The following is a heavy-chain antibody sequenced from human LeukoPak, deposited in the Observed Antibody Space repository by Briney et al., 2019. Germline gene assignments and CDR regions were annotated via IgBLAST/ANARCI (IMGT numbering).Heavy chain of an antibody. CDR3: ARDRYDILTGYYKDAYFDY. D-gene: IGHD3-9*01. J-gene: IGHJ4*02. Sequence: SVKVSCKASGGTFSSYAISWVRQAPGQGLERMGRIIPIFGTANYAQKFQGRVTITTDESTSTAYMELSSLRSEDTAVYYCARDRYDILTGYYKDAYFDYWGQGTLVTVSS. CDR2: IIPIFGTA. V-gene: IGHV1-69*05. CDR1: GGTFSSYA.